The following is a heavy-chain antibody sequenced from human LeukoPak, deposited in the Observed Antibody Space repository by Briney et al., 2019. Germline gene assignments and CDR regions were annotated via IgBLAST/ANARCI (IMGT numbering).Heavy chain of an antibody. J-gene: IGHJ4*02. D-gene: IGHD3-10*01. CDR1: GGSISSYY. Sequence: SETLSLTCTVSGGSISSYYWSWIRQPPGKGLEWIGYIYYSGSTNYNPSLKSRVTISVDTSKNQLSLKLSSVTAADTAVYYCARVSPLLWFGEFGYWGQGTLVTVSS. CDR3: ARVSPLLWFGEFGY. V-gene: IGHV4-59*01. CDR2: IYYSGST.